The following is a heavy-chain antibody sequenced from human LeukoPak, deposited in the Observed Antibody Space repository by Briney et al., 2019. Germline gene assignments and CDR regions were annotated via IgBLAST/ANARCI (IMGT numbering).Heavy chain of an antibody. CDR1: GYPFTSYA. Sequence: GASVKVSCKASGYPFTSYAIHWVRQAPGQGLEWMGCVSAGDGNTKSSQNFQGRVTITRDTSASTAYMELSSLRSEDTAVYYCARGPLEGYSYGFYFDYWGQGTLVTVSS. CDR2: VSAGDGNT. J-gene: IGHJ4*02. D-gene: IGHD5-18*01. CDR3: ARGPLEGYSYGFYFDY. V-gene: IGHV1-3*01.